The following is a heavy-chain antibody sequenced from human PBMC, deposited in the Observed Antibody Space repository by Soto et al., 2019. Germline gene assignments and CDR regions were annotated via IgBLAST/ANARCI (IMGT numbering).Heavy chain of an antibody. J-gene: IGHJ4*02. V-gene: IGHV3-23*01. D-gene: IGHD2-2*01. CDR3: AKDMSDIVLVLAAMEGPDSDVSVDS. CDR1: GFTFSSYA. Sequence: PGGSLRLSCAASGFTFSSYAMSWVRQAPGKGLEWVSAISGSGGSTYYADSVKGRFTISRDNSKNTLYLQMNSLRAEDTAVYYCAKDMSDIVLVLAAMEGPDSDVSVDSWGQGTLVTVSS. CDR2: ISGSGGST.